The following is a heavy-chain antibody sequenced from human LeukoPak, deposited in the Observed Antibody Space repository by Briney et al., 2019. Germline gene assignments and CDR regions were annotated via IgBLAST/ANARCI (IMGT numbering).Heavy chain of an antibody. CDR3: ARDREYRYYYGSHYYYYYYMDV. V-gene: IGHV4-39*07. J-gene: IGHJ6*03. D-gene: IGHD3-10*01. CDR2: IYYSVST. Sequence: SETLSLTCTVSGGSISSSSYYWGWIRQPPGKGLEWLGSIYYSVSTYYNPSLKSRVTISVDTSKNQFSLKLSSVTAADTAVYYCARDREYRYYYGSHYYYYYYMDVWGKGTTVTVSS. CDR1: GGSISSSSYY.